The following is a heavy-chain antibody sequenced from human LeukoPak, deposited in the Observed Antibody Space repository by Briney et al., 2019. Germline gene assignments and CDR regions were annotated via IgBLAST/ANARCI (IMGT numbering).Heavy chain of an antibody. CDR1: GFTFSSYA. V-gene: IGHV3-30-3*01. J-gene: IGHJ4*02. CDR2: ISYDGSNK. CDR3: ARDGGYSGYDSGPDY. Sequence: GRSLRLSCAASGFTFSSYAMHWVRQAPGKGLEWVAVISYDGSNKYYADSVKGRFTISRDNSKNTLYLQMNSLRAEDTAVYYCARDGGYSGYDSGPDYWGQGTLVTVSS. D-gene: IGHD5-12*01.